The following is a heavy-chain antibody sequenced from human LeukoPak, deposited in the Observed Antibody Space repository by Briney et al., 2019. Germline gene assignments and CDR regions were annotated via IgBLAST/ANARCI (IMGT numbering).Heavy chain of an antibody. CDR2: IWYDGSIK. CDR3: ASLGRTIFGVVTDPLRRWFDP. V-gene: IGHV3-33*01. Sequence: GGSLRLSCAASGFTFSSYGMHWVRQAPGKGLEWVAVIWYDGSIKYYADSVKGRFTISRDNSKNTLYLQMNSLRAEDTAVYYCASLGRTIFGVVTDPLRRWFDPWGQGTLVTVSS. CDR1: GFTFSSYG. D-gene: IGHD3-3*01. J-gene: IGHJ5*02.